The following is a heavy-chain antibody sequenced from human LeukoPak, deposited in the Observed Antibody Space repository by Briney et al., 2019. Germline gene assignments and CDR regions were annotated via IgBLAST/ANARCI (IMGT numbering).Heavy chain of an antibody. V-gene: IGHV1-3*01. J-gene: IGHJ5*02. Sequence: ASVKVSCKASGYTFTSYAMHWVRQAPGQRLEWMGWINAGNGNTKYSQKLQGRVTMTTDTSTSTAYMELRSLRSDDTAVHYCARVTPHRAITGTRFDPWGQGTLVTVSS. CDR2: INAGNGNT. CDR3: ARVTPHRAITGTRFDP. CDR1: GYTFTSYA. D-gene: IGHD1-7*01.